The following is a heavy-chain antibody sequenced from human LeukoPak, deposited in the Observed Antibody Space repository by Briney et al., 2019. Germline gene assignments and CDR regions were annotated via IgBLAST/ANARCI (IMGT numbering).Heavy chain of an antibody. J-gene: IGHJ5*02. Sequence: SETLSLTCTVSGGSISSGSYYWSWIRQPAGKGLEWIGRIYTSGSTNYNPSFKSRVTISVDTSKNQFSLKLSSVTAADAAVYYCARGSIFGVVRFDPWGQGTLVTVSS. V-gene: IGHV4-61*02. CDR3: ARGSIFGVVRFDP. CDR2: IYTSGST. D-gene: IGHD3-3*01. CDR1: GGSISSGSYY.